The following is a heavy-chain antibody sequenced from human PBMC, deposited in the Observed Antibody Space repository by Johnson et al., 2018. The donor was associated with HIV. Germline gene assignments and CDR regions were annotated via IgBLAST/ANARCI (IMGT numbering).Heavy chain of an antibody. D-gene: IGHD3-10*01. CDR2: IRWNIGSI. J-gene: IGHJ3*02. CDR1: GFTFSSFG. CDR3: ALEAVRSTDAFDI. Sequence: VQLVESGGGVVQPGRSLRLSCATSGFTFSSFGMPWVRQAPGKGLEWVSGIRWNIGSIGYADSVKGRFTISRDNAKNSLYLQTNSLRAEDTAVYYCALEAVRSTDAFDIWGQGTMVTVSS. V-gene: IGHV3-9*01.